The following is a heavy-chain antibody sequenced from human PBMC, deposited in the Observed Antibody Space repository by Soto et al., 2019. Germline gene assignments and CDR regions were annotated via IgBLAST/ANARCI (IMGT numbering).Heavy chain of an antibody. CDR1: GFTFSNAW. J-gene: IGHJ4*02. D-gene: IGHD3-10*01. CDR3: TTGPYGSGSYAKEFG. CDR2: IKSNIDGGTT. Sequence: PGGSLRLSCAASGFTFSNAWMNWVRQAPGKGLEWVGRIKSNIDGGTTDYAASVKGRFTISRDDSKNTLYVQINSLRGEDTAVYYCTTGPYGSGSYAKEFGWGQGTLVTVSS. V-gene: IGHV3-15*07.